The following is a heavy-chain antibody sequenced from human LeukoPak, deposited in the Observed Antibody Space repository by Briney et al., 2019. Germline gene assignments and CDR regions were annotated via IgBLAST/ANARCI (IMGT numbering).Heavy chain of an antibody. CDR1: AYSFTSYW. J-gene: IGHJ4*02. CDR2: IYPGDSDT. CDR3: ASARGCSSTSCYAYYFDY. Sequence: GESLKISCKGSAYSFTSYWIGWVCQMPGKGLEWMGIIYPGDSDTRYSPSFQGQVTISADKSISTAYLQWSSLKASDTAMYYCASARGCSSTSCYAYYFDYWGQGTLVTVSS. V-gene: IGHV5-51*01. D-gene: IGHD2-2*01.